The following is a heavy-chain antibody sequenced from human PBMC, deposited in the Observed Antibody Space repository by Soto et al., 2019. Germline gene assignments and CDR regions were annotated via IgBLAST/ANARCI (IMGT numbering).Heavy chain of an antibody. CDR2: IHPSGDT. Sequence: KGYCKSAGYRFTTYLSDWGRQEPEQGLEWMGMIHPSGDTGYAQKFRGRVTMTIDTSTTTAYMELRNLTSEDTAVYFSVQAEGSTSPCWGDFQFWRHGSLGIVSS. CDR3: VQAEGSTSPCWGDFQF. CDR1: GYRFTTYL. D-gene: IGHD3-16*01. V-gene: IGHV1-46*01. J-gene: IGHJ1*01.